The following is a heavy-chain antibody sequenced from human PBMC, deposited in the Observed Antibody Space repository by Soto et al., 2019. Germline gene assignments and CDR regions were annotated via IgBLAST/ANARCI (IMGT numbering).Heavy chain of an antibody. CDR2: ISAYNGNT. D-gene: IGHD2-21*02. CDR3: AGWWGVVTVDPAYYYGMDV. CDR1: GYTFTSYG. J-gene: IGHJ6*02. Sequence: QVQLVQSGAEVKKPGASVKVSCKASGYTFTSYGISWVRQAPGQGLEWMGWISAYNGNTNYAQKLQGRVTMTTDTSTSTAYMELRSLSADDTAVYYCAGWWGVVTVDPAYYYGMDVWGQGTTVTVSS. V-gene: IGHV1-18*01.